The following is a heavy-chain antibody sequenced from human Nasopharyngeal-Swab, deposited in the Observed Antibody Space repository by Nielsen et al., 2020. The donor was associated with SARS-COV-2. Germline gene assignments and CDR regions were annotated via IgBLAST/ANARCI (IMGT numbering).Heavy chain of an antibody. J-gene: IGHJ6*02. CDR1: GFTVSSNY. Sequence: GESLKISCAASGFTVSSNYMSWVRQAPGKGLEWVSVIYSGGSTYYIDSVKGRFTVSRDNSRNTLYLQMNSLRPEDTAVYYCAREKAVAGIGGYHYYGMDVWSQGTTVTVSS. D-gene: IGHD6-19*01. CDR3: AREKAVAGIGGYHYYGMDV. CDR2: IYSGGST. V-gene: IGHV3-53*05.